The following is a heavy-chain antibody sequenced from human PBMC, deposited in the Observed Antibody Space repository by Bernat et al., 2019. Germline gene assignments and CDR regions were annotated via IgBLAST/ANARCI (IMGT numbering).Heavy chain of an antibody. Sequence: EVQLVESGGGLVQPGGSLRLSCAASGFTVSSNYMSWVRQAPGKGLEWVSVIYSGGSTYYADSVKGRFTISRDNSKNTLYLQMNSLRAEDTAVYYCASQAITSITGTTGLGYWGQGTLVTVSS. CDR2: IYSGGST. CDR1: GFTVSSNY. V-gene: IGHV3-66*04. CDR3: ASQAITSITGTTGLGY. J-gene: IGHJ4*02. D-gene: IGHD1-20*01.